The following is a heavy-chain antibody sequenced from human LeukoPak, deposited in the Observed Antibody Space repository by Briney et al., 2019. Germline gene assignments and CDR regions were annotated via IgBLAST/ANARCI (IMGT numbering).Heavy chain of an antibody. J-gene: IGHJ4*02. CDR3: ARRRQWLARPFDY. V-gene: IGHV4-34*01. CDR1: GGSFSGYY. D-gene: IGHD6-19*01. CDR2: INHSGST. Sequence: SETLSLTCAVYGGSFSGYYWSWIRQLPGKGLEWVGEINHSGSTNYNPSLKSRVTISVDTSKNQFSLKLSSVTAADTAVYYCARRRQWLARPFDYWGQGTLVTVSS.